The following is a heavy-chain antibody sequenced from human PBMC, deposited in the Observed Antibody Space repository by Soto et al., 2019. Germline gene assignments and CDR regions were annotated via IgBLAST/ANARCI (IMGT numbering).Heavy chain of an antibody. CDR2: VSGSNGNT. J-gene: IGHJ4*02. V-gene: IGHV1-18*04. CDR3: ARDFYPLAYYFDP. Sequence: SHGISWVRQAPGQGLEWMGWVSGSNGNTKYAQKFQGRVTMTTETSTSTAHMELRNLRSDDTAVYFCARDFYPLAYYFDPWGQGTLVTVSS. CDR1: SHG.